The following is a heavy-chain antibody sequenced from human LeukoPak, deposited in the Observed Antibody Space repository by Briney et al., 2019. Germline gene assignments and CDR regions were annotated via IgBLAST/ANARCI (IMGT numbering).Heavy chain of an antibody. CDR3: ARGSSDWFDYFDS. V-gene: IGHV3-21*01. D-gene: IGHD6-19*01. J-gene: IGHJ4*02. Sequence: PVGSLRLSCAASGFTFSRYSMNWVRQAPGKGLKWVSSISSTGSYIYYPDSLKGRFTISRDKAKNSLYLQMNSLRAEDTAVYYCARGSSDWFDYFDSWGEAALVTV. CDR2: ISSTGSYI. CDR1: GFTFSRYS.